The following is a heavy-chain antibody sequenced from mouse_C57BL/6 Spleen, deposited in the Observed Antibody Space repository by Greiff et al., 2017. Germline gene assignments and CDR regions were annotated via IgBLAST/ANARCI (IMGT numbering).Heavy chain of an antibody. CDR3: ARSNYGSSYGFAY. D-gene: IGHD1-1*01. J-gene: IGHJ3*01. Sequence: VQLQQPGAELVKPGASVKMSCKASGYTFTSYWITWVKQRPGHGLEWIGDIYPGSGSTNYNEKFKSKATLTVDTSSSTAYMQLSSLTSEDSAVYYSARSNYGSSYGFAYWGQGTLVTVSA. CDR1: GYTFTSYW. V-gene: IGHV1-55*01. CDR2: IYPGSGST.